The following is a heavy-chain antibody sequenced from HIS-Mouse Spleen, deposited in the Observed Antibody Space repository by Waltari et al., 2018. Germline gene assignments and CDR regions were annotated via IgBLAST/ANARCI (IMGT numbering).Heavy chain of an antibody. J-gene: IGHJ3*02. D-gene: IGHD6-19*01. CDR2: ISYDGSNK. V-gene: IGHV3-30*04. CDR3: ARGAVAGDAFDI. Sequence: QVQLVESGGGVVQPGRSLRRSCAASGFTFSSYARHWVRQAPGKGREWVAVISYDGSNKYYADSVKGRFTISRDNSKNALYLQMNSLRAEDTAVYYCARGAVAGDAFDIWGQGTMVTVSS. CDR1: GFTFSSYA.